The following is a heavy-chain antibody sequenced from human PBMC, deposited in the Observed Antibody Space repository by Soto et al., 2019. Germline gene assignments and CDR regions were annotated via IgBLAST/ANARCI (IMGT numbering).Heavy chain of an antibody. CDR3: ARGPRSCSSTSCYTIDY. V-gene: IGHV3-23*01. J-gene: IGHJ4*02. D-gene: IGHD2-2*02. Sequence: EVQLLESGGGVVQPGGALRLSCAASGFSFSKFAVSWVRQAPGKGLEWVSAISGDGESTFYVDSVKGRFTISRDNSENTLFLQMSSLRPEDTAVYYCARGPRSCSSTSCYTIDYWGQGTLVTVSS. CDR1: GFSFSKFA. CDR2: ISGDGEST.